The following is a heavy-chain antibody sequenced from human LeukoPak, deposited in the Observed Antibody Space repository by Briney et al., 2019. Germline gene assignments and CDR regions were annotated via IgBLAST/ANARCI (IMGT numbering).Heavy chain of an antibody. J-gene: IGHJ4*02. V-gene: IGHV1-18*04. D-gene: IGHD4-17*01. CDR3: ARDPYGEGGPDY. Sequence: ASVTVSCMASGYTFTSYGISWVRQAPGQGLEWMGWISAYNGNTNYAQKLQGRVTMTTDTSTSTAYMELRSLRSDDTGVYYCARDPYGEGGPDYWGQGTLVTVSS. CDR1: GYTFTSYG. CDR2: ISAYNGNT.